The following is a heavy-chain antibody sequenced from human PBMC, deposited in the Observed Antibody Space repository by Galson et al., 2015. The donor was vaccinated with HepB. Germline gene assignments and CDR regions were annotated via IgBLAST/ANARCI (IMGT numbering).Heavy chain of an antibody. CDR3: VRVQDGDYAGWFDP. V-gene: IGHV3-7*03. CDR1: GFLFSRYW. D-gene: IGHD4-17*01. J-gene: IGHJ5*02. Sequence: SLRLSCAASGFLFSRYWMSWARQAPGKGLEWVANIKQDGSEKHYVDSVKDRFTISRDNAKNSLYLHVSNLRVEDTAVYYCVRVQDGDYAGWFDPWGQGTLVTVSS. CDR2: IKQDGSEK.